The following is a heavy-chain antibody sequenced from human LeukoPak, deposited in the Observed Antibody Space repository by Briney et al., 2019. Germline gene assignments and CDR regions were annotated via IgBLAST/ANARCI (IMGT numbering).Heavy chain of an antibody. CDR1: GGSISSGSYY. Sequence: PSETLSLTCTVSGGSISSGSYYWSWIRQPAGKGLEWIGRIYTTGSTNYNPSLKSRVTISVDTSKNQFSLKLSSVTAADTAVYYCARERGSLTGYLSIDYWGHGTLVTVSS. CDR2: IYTTGST. D-gene: IGHD3-9*01. V-gene: IGHV4-61*02. CDR3: ARERGSLTGYLSIDY. J-gene: IGHJ4*01.